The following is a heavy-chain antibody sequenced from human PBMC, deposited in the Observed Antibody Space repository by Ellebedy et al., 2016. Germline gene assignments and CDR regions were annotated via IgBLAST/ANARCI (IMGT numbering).Heavy chain of an antibody. CDR3: ARNPAVGYSYGYFDF. CDR2: IYYNGNT. D-gene: IGHD5-18*01. Sequence: SETLSLTCSVSGGSIRSNNYYWGWIRQPPGTGLEWIGTIYYNGNTYYNLSLKSRITISIDMSKNQFSLKLSSVTAADTAVYFCARNPAVGYSYGYFDFWGQGSLVTVSS. V-gene: IGHV4-39*01. CDR1: GGSIRSNNYY. J-gene: IGHJ4*02.